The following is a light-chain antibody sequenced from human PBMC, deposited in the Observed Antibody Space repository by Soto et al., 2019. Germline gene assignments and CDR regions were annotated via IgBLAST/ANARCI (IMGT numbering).Light chain of an antibody. CDR1: SSDVGNYKY. J-gene: IGLJ1*01. Sequence: QSALTQPASVSGSPGQSITISCTGISSDVGNYKYVSWYQQHPGKAPKLMIYEVSNRPSGVSNHFSGPKSGNTASLPISGLQAEDETDYYCFSYTSSGTYVFGTGTKLTVL. V-gene: IGLV2-14*01. CDR2: EVS. CDR3: FSYTSSGTYV.